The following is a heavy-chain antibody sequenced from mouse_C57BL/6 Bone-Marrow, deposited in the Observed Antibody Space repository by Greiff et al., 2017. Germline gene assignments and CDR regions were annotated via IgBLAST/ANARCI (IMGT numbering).Heavy chain of an antibody. D-gene: IGHD1-1*01. CDR3: EIEGEDYYGSIYDYAMDY. V-gene: IGHV1-74*01. CDR1: GYTFTSYW. CDR2: IHPSDSDT. J-gene: IGHJ4*01. Sequence: QVQLQQPGAELVKPGASVKVSCKASGYTFTSYWMHWVKQRPGQGLEWIGRIHPSDSDTNYNQKFKGKATLTVDKSSSTAYMQLSSLTSEDSAVYYCEIEGEDYYGSIYDYAMDYWGQGTSVTVSS.